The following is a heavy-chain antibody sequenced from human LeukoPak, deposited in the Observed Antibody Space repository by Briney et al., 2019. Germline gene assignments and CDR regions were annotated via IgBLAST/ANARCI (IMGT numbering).Heavy chain of an antibody. V-gene: IGHV3-74*01. CDR1: GFTLGRYW. CDR3: ARDHHDFWSGYPNY. CDR2: SNSDGKIT. D-gene: IGHD3-3*01. Sequence: GGSLRLSCAASGFTLGRYWMHWFRQAPGTGVVWVARSNSDGKITDYADSVRGRFTTSRDNTKNTVYLQMSSLRAEDTGVYYCARDHHDFWSGYPNYWGQGTLVIVSS. J-gene: IGHJ4*02.